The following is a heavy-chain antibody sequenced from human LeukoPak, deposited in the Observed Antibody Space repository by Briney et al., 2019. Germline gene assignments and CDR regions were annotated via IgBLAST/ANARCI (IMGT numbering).Heavy chain of an antibody. CDR2: IYYSGST. Sequence: PSETLSLTCTVSGGSISSYYWSWIRQPPGKGLEWIGYIYYSGSTNYNPSLKSRVTISVDTSKNQFSLKLSSVTAADTAAYYCASSKYGSGSYMVYWGQGTLVTVSS. J-gene: IGHJ4*02. V-gene: IGHV4-59*01. CDR1: GGSISSYY. CDR3: ASSKYGSGSYMVY. D-gene: IGHD3-10*01.